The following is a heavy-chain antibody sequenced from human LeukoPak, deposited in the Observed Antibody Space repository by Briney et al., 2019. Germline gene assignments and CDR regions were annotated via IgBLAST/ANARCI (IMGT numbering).Heavy chain of an antibody. CDR1: GFTVSSNY. CDR2: IYKNAIT. Sequence: GGSLRLSCAASGFTVSSNYMTWVRQAPGKGLEWVSVIYKNAITYYADSVKGRFTISRDNAKNSLYLQMNSLRAEDTAVYYCAELGITMIGGVWGKGTTVTISS. CDR3: AELGITMIGGV. D-gene: IGHD3-10*02. J-gene: IGHJ6*04. V-gene: IGHV3-53*01.